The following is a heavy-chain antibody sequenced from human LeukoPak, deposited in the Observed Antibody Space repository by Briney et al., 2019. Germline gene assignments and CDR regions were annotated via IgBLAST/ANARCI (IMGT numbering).Heavy chain of an antibody. CDR2: ISGSGGST. D-gene: IGHD3-22*01. CDR1: GFTFSSYA. J-gene: IGHJ4*02. CDR3: AKDTTPVVVITTFDY. V-gene: IGHV3-23*01. Sequence: GGSLRLSCAASGFTFSSYAMSWFRQAPGKGLEWVSAISGSGGSTYYADSVKGRFTISRDNSKNTLYLQMNSLRAEDTAVYYCAKDTTPVVVITTFDYWGQGTLVTVSS.